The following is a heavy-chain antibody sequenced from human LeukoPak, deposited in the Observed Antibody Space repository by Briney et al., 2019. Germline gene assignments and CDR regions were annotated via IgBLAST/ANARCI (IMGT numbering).Heavy chain of an antibody. V-gene: IGHV3-23*01. D-gene: IGHD6-19*01. CDR2: ISGSGGST. J-gene: IGHJ5*02. CDR1: GFTFSSYA. CDR3: AKAPYSSGWYERFDP. Sequence: PGGSLRLSCAASGFTFSSYAMSWVRQAPGKGLEWVSAISGSGGSTYYADSVKGRFTISRDNSKNTLYLQMNSLRAEDTAVYYCAKAPYSSGWYERFDPWGQGTLVTVSS.